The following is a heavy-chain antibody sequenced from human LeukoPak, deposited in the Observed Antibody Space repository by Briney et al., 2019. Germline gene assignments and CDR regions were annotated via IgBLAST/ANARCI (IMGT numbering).Heavy chain of an antibody. J-gene: IGHJ4*02. CDR3: ATAGNYRFDY. D-gene: IGHD5-24*01. Sequence: GRSLRPSCAASGFIFSNYGMHWVRQAPGKGLEWVALIWYDGSNKYYADSVKGRFTISRDNAKNTLYLQMNSLRADDTAVYYCATAGNYRFDYWGQGTLVTVSS. CDR1: GFIFSNYG. CDR2: IWYDGSNK. V-gene: IGHV3-33*03.